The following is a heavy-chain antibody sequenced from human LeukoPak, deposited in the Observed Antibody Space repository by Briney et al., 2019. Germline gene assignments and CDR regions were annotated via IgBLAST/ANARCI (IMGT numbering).Heavy chain of an antibody. CDR3: ARDQDSYCGGDCSPDWYFDL. V-gene: IGHV1-2*02. Sequence: ASVKVSCTASGYTFTGYYMHWVRQAPGQGLEWMGWVNPNSGGTNYAQKFQGRVTMTRDTSISTAYMELSRLSSDDTAVYYCARDQDSYCGGDCSPDWYFDLWGRGTLVTVSS. J-gene: IGHJ2*01. CDR2: VNPNSGGT. CDR1: GYTFTGYY. D-gene: IGHD2-21*02.